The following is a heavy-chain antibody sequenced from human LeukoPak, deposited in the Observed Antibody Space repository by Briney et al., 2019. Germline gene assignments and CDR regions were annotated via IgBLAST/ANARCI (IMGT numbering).Heavy chain of an antibody. D-gene: IGHD3-22*01. Sequence: GGSLRLSCAASGFTFSSYAMTWVRQAPGKGLEWVSEISGSGGSTYYADSVKGRFTISRDNSKNTLYLQINSLRAKDTAVYYCARASSGPPRYWGQGTLVTVSS. J-gene: IGHJ4*02. CDR3: ARASSGPPRY. V-gene: IGHV3-23*01. CDR1: GFTFSSYA. CDR2: ISGSGGST.